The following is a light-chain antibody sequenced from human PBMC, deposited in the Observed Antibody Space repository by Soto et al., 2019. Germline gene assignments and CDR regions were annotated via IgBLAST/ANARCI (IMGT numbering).Light chain of an antibody. CDR2: DAS. J-gene: IGKJ1*01. CDR3: QQRSSWPPIT. V-gene: IGKV3-11*01. CDR1: QSVSRY. Sequence: EILLTQSPPTLSLSPGERATPSCIASQSVSRYLAWYQQKPGQAPRLLVYDASNRATDVPPRFSGSGSGTDFTLTISSLEPEDFAVYYCQQRSSWPPITFGQGTKVDIK.